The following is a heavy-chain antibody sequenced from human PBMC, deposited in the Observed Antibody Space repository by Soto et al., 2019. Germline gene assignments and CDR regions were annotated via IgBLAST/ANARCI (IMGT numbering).Heavy chain of an antibody. D-gene: IGHD5-12*01. CDR3: ARRWLNWFDP. CDR1: GGSFSGYY. V-gene: IGHV4-34*01. Sequence: PSETLSLTCAVYGGSFSGYYWSWIRQPPGKGLEWIGEINHSGSTNYNPSLKSRVTISVDTSKNQFSLKLSSVTAADTAVYYCARRWLNWFDPWGQGTLVTVS. CDR2: INHSGST. J-gene: IGHJ5*02.